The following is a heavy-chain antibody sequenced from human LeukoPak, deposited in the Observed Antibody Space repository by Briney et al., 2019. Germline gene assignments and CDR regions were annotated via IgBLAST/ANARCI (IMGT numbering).Heavy chain of an antibody. CDR2: INGNGGST. CDR1: GFDFDDYG. Sequence: RPGGSLRLSCAASGFDFDDYGMTWVPQAPGKGLEWVSGINGNGGSTGYADSVRGRFIISRDNAKNYVHLQMDSLRAEDTAVYYCARDQGSADYWGQGTLVTVSS. CDR3: ARDQGSADY. J-gene: IGHJ4*02. V-gene: IGHV3-20*04.